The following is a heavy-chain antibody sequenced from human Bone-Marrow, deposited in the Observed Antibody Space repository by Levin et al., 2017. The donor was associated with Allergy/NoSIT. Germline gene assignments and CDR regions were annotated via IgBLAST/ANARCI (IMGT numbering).Heavy chain of an antibody. CDR3: AKTVDPPASWERWFGP. CDR1: GYSFTSYN. Sequence: ASVKVSCKSSGYSFTSYNIHWVRQAPGQRPEWMGWINAGDGETKYSQKFQDRVTISRDTSASTAYIELISLTSEDTAVYFCAKTVDPPASWERWFGPWGQGTLVTVSS. V-gene: IGHV1-3*01. D-gene: IGHD1-1*01. J-gene: IGHJ5*02. CDR2: INAGDGET.